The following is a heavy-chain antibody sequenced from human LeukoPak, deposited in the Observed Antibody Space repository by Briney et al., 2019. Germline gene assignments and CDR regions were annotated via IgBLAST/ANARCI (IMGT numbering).Heavy chain of an antibody. CDR3: ARGRRGGSRSYWYFDL. J-gene: IGHJ2*01. CDR2: INTNTGNP. CDR1: GYTFTSYA. V-gene: IGHV7-4-1*02. Sequence: ASVKVSCKASGYTFTSYAMNWVRQAPGQGLEWMGWINTNTGNPTYAQGFTGRFVFSLDTSVSTAYLQISSLKAEDTAVYYCARGRRGGSRSYWYFDLWGRGTLVTVSS. D-gene: IGHD1-26*01.